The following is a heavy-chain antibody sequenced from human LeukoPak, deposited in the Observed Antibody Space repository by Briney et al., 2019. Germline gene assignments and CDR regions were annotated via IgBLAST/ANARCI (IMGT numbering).Heavy chain of an antibody. CDR1: GGSFSGYY. Sequence: SETLSLTCAVYGGSFSGYYWSWIRQPPGKGLEWIGEINHSGSTNYNPSLKSRVTISVDTSKNQFSLNLSSVTAADTAVYYCARDRIQLWPPDYWGQGTLVTVSS. CDR2: INHSGST. J-gene: IGHJ4*02. D-gene: IGHD5-18*01. CDR3: ARDRIQLWPPDY. V-gene: IGHV4-34*01.